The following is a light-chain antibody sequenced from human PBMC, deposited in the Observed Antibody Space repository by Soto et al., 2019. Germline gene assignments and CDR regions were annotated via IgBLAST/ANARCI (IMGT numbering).Light chain of an antibody. CDR3: SSYTSSSTPCV. J-gene: IGLJ1*01. CDR2: DVS. CDR1: SSDVGGYNY. V-gene: IGLV2-14*01. Sequence: QSALTQPASVSGSPGQWITISCPGTSSDVGGYNYVSWYQQHPGKAPKLMIYDVSNRPSGVSNRFSGSKSGNTASLTISGLQAEDEADYYCSSYTSSSTPCVFGTGTKVTVL.